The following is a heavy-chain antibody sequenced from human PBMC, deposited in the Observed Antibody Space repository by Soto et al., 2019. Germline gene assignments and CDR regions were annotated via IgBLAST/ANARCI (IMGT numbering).Heavy chain of an antibody. J-gene: IGHJ4*02. V-gene: IGHV3-23*01. D-gene: IGHD1-7*01. CDR1: GFSFSTYT. CDR3: ARDPQNWNYGHFDY. CDR2: ISGSGGSP. Sequence: PGGSLRLSCAASGFSFSTYTMSWVRRAPGKGLEWVSAISGSGGSPSYADSVQGRFTISRDNPKKTLYLQMNSLRPEDTAVYYCARDPQNWNYGHFDYWGRGTLVTVSS.